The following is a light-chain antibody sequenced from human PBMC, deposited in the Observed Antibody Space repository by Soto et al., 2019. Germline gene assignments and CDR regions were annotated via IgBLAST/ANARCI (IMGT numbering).Light chain of an antibody. J-gene: IGKJ1*01. CDR3: QQFNSWPGT. V-gene: IGKV3-15*01. CDR2: GPS. CDR1: QSVSSN. Sequence: EIVMTQSPATLSVSPGERATLSCRASQSVSSNLAWYQQKPGQAPRLLIYGPSTRATGIPARFSGSGSGTEFTLTISSLQSEEFAVYYCQQFNSWPGTFGQGTKVEIK.